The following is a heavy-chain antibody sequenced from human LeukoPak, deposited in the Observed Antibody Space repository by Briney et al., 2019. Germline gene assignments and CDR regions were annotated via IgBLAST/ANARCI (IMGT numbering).Heavy chain of an antibody. CDR2: ISGSGGST. CDR3: AKMEGYDILTGYYFDY. V-gene: IGHV3-23*01. CDR1: GFTFSSYA. Sequence: GGSLRLSRAASGFTFSSYAMSWARQAPGKGLEWVSAISGSGGSTYYADSVKGRFTISRDNSKNTLYLQMNSLRAEDTAVYYCAKMEGYDILTGYYFDYWGQGTLVTVSS. D-gene: IGHD3-9*01. J-gene: IGHJ4*02.